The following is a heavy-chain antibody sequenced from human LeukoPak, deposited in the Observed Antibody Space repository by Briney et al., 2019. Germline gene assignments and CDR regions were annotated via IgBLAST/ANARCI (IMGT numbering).Heavy chain of an antibody. CDR1: GYTFTGFY. Sequence: ASVKVSCKASGYTFTGFYIHWVRQAPGQGLEWMGWINPNSGGTNYAQKFQGRVTMTRDTSISTAYMELSSLRFEDTAVYYCARVTGSIDYWGQGTLVTVSS. J-gene: IGHJ4*02. D-gene: IGHD1-26*01. CDR2: INPNSGGT. V-gene: IGHV1-2*02. CDR3: ARVTGSIDY.